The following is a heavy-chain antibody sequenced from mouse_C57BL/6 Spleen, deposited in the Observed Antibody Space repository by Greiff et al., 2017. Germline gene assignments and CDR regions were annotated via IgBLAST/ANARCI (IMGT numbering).Heavy chain of an antibody. V-gene: IGHV2-5*01. CDR1: GFSLTSYG. D-gene: IGHD2-4*01. CDR2: IWRGGST. J-gene: IGHJ3*01. CDR3: AKNRDYDGAWFAY. Sequence: VQLQQSGPGLVQPSQSLSITCTVSGFSLTSYGVHWVRQSPGKGLEWLGVIWRGGSTDYNAAFMSRLSITKDNSKSQVFFKMNSLQADDTAIYYCAKNRDYDGAWFAYWGQGTLVTVSA.